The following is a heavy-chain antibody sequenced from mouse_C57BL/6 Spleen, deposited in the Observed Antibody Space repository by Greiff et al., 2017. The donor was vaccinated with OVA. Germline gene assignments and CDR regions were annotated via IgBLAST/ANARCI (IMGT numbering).Heavy chain of an antibody. D-gene: IGHD3-2*01. CDR3: ARDDSSGYYFDY. CDR1: GYAFSSSW. CDR2: IYPGDGDI. V-gene: IGHV1-82*01. Sequence: QVQLQQSGPELVKPGASVKISCKASGYAFSSSWMNWVKQRPGKGLEWIGRIYPGDGDINYNGKFKGKATLTADKSSSTAYMPLSSLTSEDAAVYFCARDDSSGYYFDYWGQGTTLTVSS. J-gene: IGHJ2*01.